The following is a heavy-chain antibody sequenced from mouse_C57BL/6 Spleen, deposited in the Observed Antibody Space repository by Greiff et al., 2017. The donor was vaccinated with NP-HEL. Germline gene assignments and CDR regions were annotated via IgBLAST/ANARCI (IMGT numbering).Heavy chain of an antibody. CDR3: ARHYGYADY. V-gene: IGHV5-6*01. CDR1: GFTFRSYG. CDR2: ISSGGSYT. J-gene: IGHJ2*01. Sequence: EVKLMESGGDLVKPGGSLKLSCAASGFTFRSYGLSWVRQTPDKRLEWVATISSGGSYTYYPDSVKGRFTISRDNAKNTLYLQMSSLKSEDTAMYYCARHYGYADYWGQGTTLTVSS. D-gene: IGHD2-2*01.